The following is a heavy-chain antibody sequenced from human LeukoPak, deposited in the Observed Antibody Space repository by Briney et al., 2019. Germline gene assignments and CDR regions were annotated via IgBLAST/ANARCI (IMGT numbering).Heavy chain of an antibody. CDR3: ASYGFHRRISRRYDLDYFQH. Sequence: PGGSLRLSCAASGFTFNSYSMNWVRQAPGKGLEWVSSISSSSYIYYADSVKGRFTISRDNAKNSLYLQMNSLRAEDTAVYYCASYGFHRRISRRYDLDYFQHWGQGTLVTVSS. V-gene: IGHV3-21*01. D-gene: IGHD3-3*01. CDR2: ISSSSYI. CDR1: GFTFNSYS. J-gene: IGHJ1*01.